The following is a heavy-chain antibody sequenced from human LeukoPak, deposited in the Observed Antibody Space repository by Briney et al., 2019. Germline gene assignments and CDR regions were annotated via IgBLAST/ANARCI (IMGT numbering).Heavy chain of an antibody. Sequence: SGTLSLTCAVSGGSIINSNWGSWVRPPPGKGLGWIGSIYYSVSTYYNPSLESRVTISVDTSKNQFSLKLSSVTAADTAVYYCARTPVVTYYYYYGMDVWGQGTTVTVSS. CDR2: IYYSVST. D-gene: IGHD4-23*01. CDR1: GGSIINSNW. CDR3: ARTPVVTYYYYYGMDV. V-gene: IGHV4-4*02. J-gene: IGHJ6*02.